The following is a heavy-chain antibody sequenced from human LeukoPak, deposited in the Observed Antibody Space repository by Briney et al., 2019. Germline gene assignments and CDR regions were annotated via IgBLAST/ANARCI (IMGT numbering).Heavy chain of an antibody. V-gene: IGHV3-30*02. CDR1: GFTFSSYG. D-gene: IGHD3-10*01. CDR2: IRYDGSNK. J-gene: IGHJ6*03. Sequence: GGSLRLSCAASGFTFSSYGMHWVRQAPGKGLEWVAFIRYDGSNKYYADSVKGRFTISRDNSKNTLYLQMNSLRAEDTAVYYCAKWHYYGSGSYSYYYYYYMDVWGKGTTVTISS. CDR3: AKWHYYGSGSYSYYYYYYMDV.